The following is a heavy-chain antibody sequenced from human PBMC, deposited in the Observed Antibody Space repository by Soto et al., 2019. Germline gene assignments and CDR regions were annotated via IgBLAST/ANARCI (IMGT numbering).Heavy chain of an antibody. D-gene: IGHD3-22*01. CDR2: IIPIFGTA. J-gene: IGHJ4*02. CDR1: GGTFISYA. CDR3: ASGDGSGPPLDY. Sequence: QVQLVQSGDEVKKPGSSVKVSGKASGGTFISYAISWVRQAPGQGLEWIGGIIPIFGTANYAQKFQGRVTITADESTNTAYMQLSSLRSEDTAVYYCASGDGSGPPLDYWGQGTLVTVSS. V-gene: IGHV1-69*01.